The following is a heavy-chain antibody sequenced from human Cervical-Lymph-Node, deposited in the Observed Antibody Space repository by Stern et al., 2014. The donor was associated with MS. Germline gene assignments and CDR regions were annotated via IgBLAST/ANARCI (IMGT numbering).Heavy chain of an antibody. CDR3: STLRFPNY. V-gene: IGHV3-73*02. CDR2: IRSKANNYAT. Sequence: EVQLVESGGGLVQPGGSLKLSCAASGFNFSASTMHWVRQASGKGLDWVGRIRSKANNYATTYAASVKGRFTFSRDDSNNMAYLQMNGLKTEDTAVYFCSTLRFPNYWGQGALVTVSS. J-gene: IGHJ4*02. D-gene: IGHD3-3*01. CDR1: GFNFSAST.